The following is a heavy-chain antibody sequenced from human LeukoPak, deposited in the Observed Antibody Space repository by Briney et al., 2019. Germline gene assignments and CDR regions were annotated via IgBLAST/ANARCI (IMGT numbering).Heavy chain of an antibody. CDR3: ARDMGNYYGMDV. J-gene: IGHJ6*02. CDR2: IIPILGIA. Sequence: GASVEVSCKASGGTFSSYTISWVRQAPGQGLEWMGRIIPILGIANYAQKFQGRVTITADKSTSTAYMELSSLRSEDTAVYYCARDMGNYYGMDVWGQGTTVTVSS. V-gene: IGHV1-69*04. CDR1: GGTFSSYT. D-gene: IGHD3-10*01.